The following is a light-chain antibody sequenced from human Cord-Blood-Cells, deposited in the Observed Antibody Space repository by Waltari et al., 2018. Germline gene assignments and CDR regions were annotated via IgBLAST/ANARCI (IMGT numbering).Light chain of an antibody. CDR1: QSVSSY. J-gene: IGKJ5*01. CDR3: QQRSNWLPIT. V-gene: IGKV3-11*01. Sequence: IVLTQSPATLSLSPGERATLSCRASQSVSSYLAWYQQKPGQAPRLLLYDASNRATSIPARLSCSVSGTDFTLSISSLEPEDFAVYYCQQRSNWLPITFGQGTRLEIK. CDR2: DAS.